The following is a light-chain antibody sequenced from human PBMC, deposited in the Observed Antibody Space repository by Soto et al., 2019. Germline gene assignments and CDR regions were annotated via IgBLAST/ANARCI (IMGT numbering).Light chain of an antibody. V-gene: IGKV3-20*01. Sequence: SLSPGERATLSCRASQSVSSSYLGWYQQKPGQAPRLLIYGGSSRATGIPDRFSGSGSGTDFTLTISRLEPEDFAVYYCQQYGSLPRTFGQGTKLEIK. CDR3: QQYGSLPRT. CDR1: QSVSSSY. J-gene: IGKJ2*01. CDR2: GGS.